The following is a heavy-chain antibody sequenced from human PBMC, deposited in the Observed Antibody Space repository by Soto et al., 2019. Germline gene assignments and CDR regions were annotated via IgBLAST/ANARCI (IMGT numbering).Heavy chain of an antibody. V-gene: IGHV1-18*01. J-gene: IGHJ4*02. D-gene: IGHD2-21*02. CDR2: INPYNENT. Sequence: QIQLVQSGAEVKKPGASVKVSCKASDYSLSSYAISWVRQAPGQGLEWMGWINPYNENTNYAQKFQGRISMTTDTSTSTAYMELRSLRFDDTATYDCVRDEVTPPGLGLDYWGQGTLVTVSS. CDR1: DYSLSSYA. CDR3: VRDEVTPPGLGLDY.